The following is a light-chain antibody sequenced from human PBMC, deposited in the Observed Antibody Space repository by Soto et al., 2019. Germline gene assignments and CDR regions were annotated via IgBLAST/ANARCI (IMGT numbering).Light chain of an antibody. Sequence: DIQVTQSPSSVSANVGDTVTITCRAGQDIRRWLAWYQQRPGKAPKLLIFDASSLQRGAPSRFSGSGSGTEFTLTISGLQPDDFGTYYCLQDYNYPITFGQGTRLEI. CDR1: QDIRRW. V-gene: IGKV1-12*01. CDR3: LQDYNYPIT. J-gene: IGKJ5*01. CDR2: DAS.